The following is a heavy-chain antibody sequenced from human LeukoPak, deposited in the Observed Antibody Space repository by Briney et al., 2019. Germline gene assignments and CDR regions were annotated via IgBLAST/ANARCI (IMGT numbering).Heavy chain of an antibody. CDR1: GYTFTGYY. CDR2: INPNSGGT. J-gene: IGHJ5*02. CDR3: ARAPYCSSTSCYRGWFDP. D-gene: IGHD2-2*01. V-gene: IGHV1-2*02. Sequence: ASVKVSCKASGYTFTGYYMHWVRQAPGQGLEWMGWINPNSGGTNYAQKFQGRVTMTRDTSISTAYMELSRLRSDDTAVYYCARAPYCSSTSCYRGWFDPWGQGTLVIVSS.